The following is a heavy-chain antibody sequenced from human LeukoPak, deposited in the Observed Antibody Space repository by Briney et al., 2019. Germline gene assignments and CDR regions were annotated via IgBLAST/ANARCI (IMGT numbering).Heavy chain of an antibody. J-gene: IGHJ4*02. V-gene: IGHV1-2*02. CDR2: INPNSGGT. CDR3: ARDLVGYYGSGSYPSDY. D-gene: IGHD3-10*01. CDR1: GYTFTGYY. Sequence: GASVKVSCKASGYTFTGYYMHWVRQAPGQGLEWMGWINPNSGGTNYAQKFRGRVTMTRDTSISTAYMELSRLRSGDTAVYYCARDLVGYYGSGSYPSDYWGQGTLVTVSS.